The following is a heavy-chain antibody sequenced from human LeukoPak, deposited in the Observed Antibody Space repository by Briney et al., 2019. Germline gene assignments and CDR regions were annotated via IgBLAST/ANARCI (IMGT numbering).Heavy chain of an antibody. Sequence: GGSLRLSCAASGFAFSNAWMSWVRQAPGKGLEWVAIIYPAGSAYYPDSLKGRFTISRHNSDNTLFLQLNSLRAEDTAIYYCARTIVGTAFDAFDIWGQGTMVAVSS. V-gene: IGHV3-53*04. CDR2: IYPAGSA. J-gene: IGHJ3*02. CDR3: ARTIVGTAFDAFDI. CDR1: GFAFSNAW. D-gene: IGHD1-26*01.